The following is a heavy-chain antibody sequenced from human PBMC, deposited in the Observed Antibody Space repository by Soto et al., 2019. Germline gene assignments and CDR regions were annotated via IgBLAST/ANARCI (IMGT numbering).Heavy chain of an antibody. J-gene: IGHJ4*02. Sequence: PGGSLRLSCAASGFTFSSYSMNWVRQAPGKGLEWVSFFIIIFFFLYYADSVKGRFTFFRDNAKNSFFLQMNSLRAEDTALYYCARDYNGYGTFDYWGQGTLVTVSS. CDR3: ARDYNGYGTFDY. D-gene: IGHD5-12*01. CDR1: GFTFSSYS. V-gene: IGHV3-21*01. CDR2: FIIIFFFL.